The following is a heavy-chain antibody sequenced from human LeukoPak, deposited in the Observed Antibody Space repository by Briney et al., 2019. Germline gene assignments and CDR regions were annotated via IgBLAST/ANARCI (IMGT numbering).Heavy chain of an antibody. Sequence: ASVKVSCKASGYTFTSYAVSWVRQAPGQGLEWMGRIIPILGIANYAQKFQGRVTITADKSTSTAYMGLSSLRSTDTAVYYCARERAQVEMAKTPLGIWGQGTLVTVSS. J-gene: IGHJ4*02. CDR3: ARERAQVEMAKTPLGI. V-gene: IGHV1-69*10. D-gene: IGHD5-12*01. CDR2: IIPILGIA. CDR1: GYTFTSYA.